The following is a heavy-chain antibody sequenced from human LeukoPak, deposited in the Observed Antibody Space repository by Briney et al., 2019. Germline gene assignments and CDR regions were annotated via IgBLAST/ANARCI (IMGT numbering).Heavy chain of an antibody. CDR2: INHSGST. CDR3: ARYCSSTNCYKGGFDP. D-gene: IGHD2-2*02. CDR1: GGSFSGYY. J-gene: IGHJ5*02. Sequence: SETLSLTCAVFGGSFSGYYWSWIRQPPGKGLEWIGEINHSGSTNYNPSLKSRVTISVDTSKNQFSLNLSSVTAADTAVYYCARYCSSTNCYKGGFDPWGQGTLVTVSS. V-gene: IGHV4-34*01.